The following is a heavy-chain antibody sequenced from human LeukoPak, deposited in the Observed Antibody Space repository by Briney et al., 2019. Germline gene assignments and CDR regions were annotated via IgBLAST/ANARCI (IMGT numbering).Heavy chain of an antibody. Sequence: PSETLSLTCTVSGYSISSGYYWGWIRQPPGQGLEWIGSIYYSGSTYYNPSLKSRVTISVDTSKNQFSLKLSSVTAADTAVYYCARERVDYYMDVWGKGTTVTVSS. CDR3: ARERVDYYMDV. CDR1: GYSISSGYY. CDR2: IYYSGST. J-gene: IGHJ6*03. V-gene: IGHV4-38-2*02.